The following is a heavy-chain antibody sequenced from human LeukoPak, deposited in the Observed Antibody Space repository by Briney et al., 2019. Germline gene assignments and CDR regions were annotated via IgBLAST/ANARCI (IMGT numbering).Heavy chain of an antibody. CDR2: IWYDGSNK. V-gene: IGHV3-33*01. CDR3: ARALLPHYYFDY. D-gene: IGHD2-15*01. CDR1: GFTFSSYG. Sequence: GGSLRLSCAASGFTFSSYGMHWVRQAPGKGLEWVAVIWYDGSNKYYADSVKGRFTISRDNSKNTLYLQMNSLRAEDTAVYYCARALLPHYYFDYWGQGTLVTVSS. J-gene: IGHJ4*02.